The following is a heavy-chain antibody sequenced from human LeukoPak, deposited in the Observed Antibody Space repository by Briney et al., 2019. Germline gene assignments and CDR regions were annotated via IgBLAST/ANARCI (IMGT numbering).Heavy chain of an antibody. CDR1: GFTFSSYS. V-gene: IGHV3-21*01. J-gene: IGHJ4*02. CDR2: ISSSSSYI. Sequence: PGGSLRLSCAASGFTFSSYSMNWVRQAPGKGLEWVSSISSSSSYIYYADSVKGRFTISRDNAKNSLYLQMNSLRAEDTAVYYCARARMVRGVITHFDYWGQGTLVTVSS. D-gene: IGHD3-10*01. CDR3: ARARMVRGVITHFDY.